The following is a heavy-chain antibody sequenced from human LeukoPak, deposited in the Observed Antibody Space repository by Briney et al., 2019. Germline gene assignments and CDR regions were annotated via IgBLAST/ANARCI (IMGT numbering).Heavy chain of an antibody. CDR1: SYTFTNYG. V-gene: IGHV1-18*01. CDR2: IGTYNGDT. CDR3: ARDANPKSGGYSYFDY. Sequence: ASVKVSCKASSYTFTNYGITWVRQAPGQGLEWMGWIGTYNGDTNYAQKVQGRVTLTTDTSTSTAYMELRSLRSDDTAVYYCARDANPKSGGYSYFDYWGQGTLVTVSS. D-gene: IGHD1-26*01. J-gene: IGHJ4*02.